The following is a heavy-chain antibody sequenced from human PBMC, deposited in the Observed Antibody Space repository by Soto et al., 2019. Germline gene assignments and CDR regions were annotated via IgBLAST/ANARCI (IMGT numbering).Heavy chain of an antibody. CDR1: GGSISSGGYS. CDR2: IYHSGST. CDR3: ARASFDYYDSSGYSLDY. V-gene: IGHV4-30-2*01. D-gene: IGHD3-22*01. J-gene: IGHJ4*02. Sequence: QLPLQESGSGLVKPSQTLSLTCAVSGGSISSGGYSWSWIRQPPGKGLEWIGYIYHSGSTYYNPSLKSRVTISVDRSKNQFSLKLSSVTAADTAVYYCARASFDYYDSSGYSLDYWGQGTLVTVSS.